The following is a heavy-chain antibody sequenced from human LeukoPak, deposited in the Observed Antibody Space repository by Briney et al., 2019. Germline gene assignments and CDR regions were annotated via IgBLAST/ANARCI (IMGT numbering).Heavy chain of an antibody. J-gene: IGHJ4*02. CDR2: INGDGSST. Sequence: GGSLRLSCAASGFTFSDQWMHWVRQGPVKGLVWVSRINGDGSSTAYADFVKGRFTISRDNARNTLSLQMNSLRIEDTAIYYCVKGAPFDCWGQGTLVAASS. D-gene: IGHD4/OR15-4a*01. CDR3: VKGAPFDC. CDR1: GFTFSDQW. V-gene: IGHV3-74*03.